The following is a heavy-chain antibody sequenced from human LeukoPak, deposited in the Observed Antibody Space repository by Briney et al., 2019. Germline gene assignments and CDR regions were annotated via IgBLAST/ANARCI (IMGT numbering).Heavy chain of an antibody. D-gene: IGHD1-26*01. V-gene: IGHV3-74*01. Sequence: GGSLRLSCAASGFTFSNYWMHWVRQAPGKGLVWVSRTNSDGSSTSYADSVKGRFAISRDNAKNTLYLQMNSLRAEDTAVYYCARVSSGSYFVYYYYMDVWGKGTTVTVSS. CDR3: ARVSSGSYFVYYYYMDV. CDR2: TNSDGSST. J-gene: IGHJ6*03. CDR1: GFTFSNYW.